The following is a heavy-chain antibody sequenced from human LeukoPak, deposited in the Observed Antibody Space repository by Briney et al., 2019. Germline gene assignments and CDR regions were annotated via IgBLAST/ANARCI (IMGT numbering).Heavy chain of an antibody. CDR3: ASGYDLPY. CDR1: GFTFSSYG. CDR2: ISYDGSNK. D-gene: IGHD5-12*01. J-gene: IGHJ4*02. V-gene: IGHV3-30*03. Sequence: PGRSLRLSCAASGFTFSSYGMHWVRQAPGKGLEGVAVISYDGSNKYYADSVKGRFTISRDNSKNTLYLQMNSLRVEDTAVYYCASGYDLPYWGQGTLVTVSS.